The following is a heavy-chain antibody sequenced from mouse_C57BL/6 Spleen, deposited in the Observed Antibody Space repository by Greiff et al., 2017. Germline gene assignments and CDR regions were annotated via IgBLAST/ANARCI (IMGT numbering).Heavy chain of an antibody. CDR3: ARPGWSTVVATDWYFDV. D-gene: IGHD1-1*01. J-gene: IGHJ1*03. V-gene: IGHV1-69*01. CDR1: GYTFTSYW. Sequence: QVQLQQPGAELVMPGASVKLSCKASGYTFTSYWMHWVKQRPGQGLEWIGEIDPSDSYTNYNQKFKGKSTLTVDKSSSTAYIQLSSLTSEDSAVYYCARPGWSTVVATDWYFDVWGTGTTVTVSS. CDR2: IDPSDSYT.